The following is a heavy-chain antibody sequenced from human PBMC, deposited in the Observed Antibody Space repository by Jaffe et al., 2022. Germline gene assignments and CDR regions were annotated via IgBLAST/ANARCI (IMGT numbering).Heavy chain of an antibody. V-gene: IGHV1-69*05. CDR2: IIPIFGTA. J-gene: IGHJ4*02. Sequence: QVQLVQSGAEVKKPGSSVKVSCKASGGTFSSYAISWVRQAPGQGLEWMGGIIPIFGTANYAQKFQGRVTITTDESTSTAYMELSSLRSEDTAVYYCARDSLFDSYGLGDPGDRGYWGQGTLVTVSS. CDR3: ARDSLFDSYGLGDPGDRGY. D-gene: IGHD5-18*01. CDR1: GGTFSSYA.